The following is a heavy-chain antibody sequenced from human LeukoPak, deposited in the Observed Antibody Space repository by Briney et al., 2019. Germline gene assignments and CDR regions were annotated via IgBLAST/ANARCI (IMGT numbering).Heavy chain of an antibody. D-gene: IGHD1-1*01. V-gene: IGHV6-1*01. J-gene: IGHJ6*02. CDR3: ARGKWNHYGMDV. Sequence: SQTLSLTCAISGDSVSSNSAAWNWIRQSPSRGLERLGRTYYGPKWYNDYGVSVKSRITINADTSKNQFSLQLNSVTPEDTAVYYCARGKWNHYGMDVWGQGTTVTVSS. CDR1: GDSVSSNSAA. CDR2: TYYGPKWYN.